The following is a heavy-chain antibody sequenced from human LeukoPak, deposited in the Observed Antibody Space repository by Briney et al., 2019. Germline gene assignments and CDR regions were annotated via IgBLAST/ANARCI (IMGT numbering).Heavy chain of an antibody. J-gene: IGHJ6*04. D-gene: IGHD3-10*02. CDR2: ISSSGSTI. V-gene: IGHV3-48*03. CDR3: AELGITMIGGV. CDR1: GFTFSSYE. Sequence: QAGGSLRLSCAASGFTFSSYEMNWVRQAPGKGLEWVSYISSSGSTIYYADSVRGRFTISRDNAKNSLYLQMNSLRVEDTAVYYCAELGITMIGGVWGKGTTVTISS.